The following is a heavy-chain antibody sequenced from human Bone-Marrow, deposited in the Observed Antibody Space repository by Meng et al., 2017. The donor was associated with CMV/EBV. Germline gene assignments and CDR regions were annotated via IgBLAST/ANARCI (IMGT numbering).Heavy chain of an antibody. J-gene: IGHJ3*02. Sequence: SETLSLTCTVSGGSIRSYYWSWIRQPPGKGLEWVGYIYYSWSTNYNPSLKSRVTITVDTSKNQLSLKLSSVTAADTAVYYCARGGYYDSSGYYYHGIGFDIWGQGTMVTVSS. CDR2: IYYSWST. CDR1: GGSIRSYY. D-gene: IGHD3-22*01. CDR3: ARGGYYDSSGYYYHGIGFDI. V-gene: IGHV4-59*01.